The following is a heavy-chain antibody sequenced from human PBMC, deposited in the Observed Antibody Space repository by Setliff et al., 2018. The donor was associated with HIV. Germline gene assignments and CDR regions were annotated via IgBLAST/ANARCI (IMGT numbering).Heavy chain of an antibody. CDR1: GYTFTSYG. J-gene: IGHJ4*02. V-gene: IGHV1-18*01. D-gene: IGHD2-21*01. Sequence: ASVKVSCKASGYTFTSYGISWVRQAPGQGLEWMGWISVYNGNTNYAEKIQGRVTMTSDTSTSTAYMELRSLISDDTAVYYCTRETPLWGSGRGYFDYWGQGTLVTVSS. CDR2: ISVYNGNT. CDR3: TRETPLWGSGRGYFDY.